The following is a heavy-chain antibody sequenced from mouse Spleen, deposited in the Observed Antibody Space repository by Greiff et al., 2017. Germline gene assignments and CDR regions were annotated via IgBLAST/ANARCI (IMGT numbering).Heavy chain of an antibody. Sequence: EVQLVESGPELVKPGASVKMSCKASGYTFTDYNMHWVKQSHGKSLEWIGYINPNNGGTSYNQKFKGKATLTVNKSSSTAYMELRSLTSEDSAVYYCALIRGFYYAMDYWGQGTSVTVSS. CDR2: INPNNGGT. J-gene: IGHJ4*01. CDR3: ALIRGFYYAMDY. V-gene: IGHV1-22*01. CDR1: GYTFTDYN.